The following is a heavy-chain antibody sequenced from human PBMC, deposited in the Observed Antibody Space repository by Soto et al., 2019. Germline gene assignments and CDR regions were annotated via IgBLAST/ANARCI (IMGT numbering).Heavy chain of an antibody. D-gene: IGHD6-19*01. CDR2: IYYSGST. Sequence: SETLSLTCTVSGGSISSYYWSWIRQPPGKGLEWIGYIYYSGSTNYNPSLKSRVTISVDTSKNQFSLKLSSVTAADTAVYYCARNIAVGVTDYWGQGTLVTVSS. J-gene: IGHJ4*02. CDR3: ARNIAVGVTDY. CDR1: GGSISSYY. V-gene: IGHV4-59*01.